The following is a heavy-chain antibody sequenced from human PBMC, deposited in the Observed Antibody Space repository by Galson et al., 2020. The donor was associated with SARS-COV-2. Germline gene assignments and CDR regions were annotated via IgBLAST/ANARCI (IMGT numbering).Heavy chain of an antibody. J-gene: IGHJ4*02. Sequence: SLRLSCAASGFTFSSYAMHWVRQAPGKGLEWVAVISYDGSNKYYADSVKGRFTISRDNSKNTLYLQMNSLRAEDTAVYYCARDVGIAAAGSEGFDYWGQGTLVTVSS. D-gene: IGHD6-13*01. V-gene: IGHV3-30*04. CDR1: GFTFSSYA. CDR3: ARDVGIAAAGSEGFDY. CDR2: ISYDGSNK.